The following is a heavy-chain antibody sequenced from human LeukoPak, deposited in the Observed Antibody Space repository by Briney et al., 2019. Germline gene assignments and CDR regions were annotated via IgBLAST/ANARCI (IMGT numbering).Heavy chain of an antibody. D-gene: IGHD3-3*01. Sequence: GGSLRLSCAASGFTFSSYGMHWGRQAPGKGLEWVAFIRYDGSNKYYADSVKGRFTISRDNSKNTLYLQMNSLRAEDTAVYYCEKDGDFWSGYYIDYWGQGTLVTVSS. CDR2: IRYDGSNK. CDR3: EKDGDFWSGYYIDY. J-gene: IGHJ4*02. V-gene: IGHV3-30*02. CDR1: GFTFSSYG.